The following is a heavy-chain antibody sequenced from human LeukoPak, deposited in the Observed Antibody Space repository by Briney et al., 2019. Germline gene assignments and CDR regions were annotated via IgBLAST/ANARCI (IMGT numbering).Heavy chain of an antibody. J-gene: IGHJ6*02. CDR2: IYCSGNT. D-gene: IGHD7-27*01. V-gene: IGHV4-59*01. Sequence: PAEPLTLPCTVSGGPISRYYWSWIRQPTGKALEWVGYIYCSGNTKHNPSLKSRGTISVDPSQNQFSLKLVSVTAADTAVYYCAGVGGDLGIESYGMDVWGQGTTVTVSS. CDR3: AGVGGDLGIESYGMDV. CDR1: GGPISRYY.